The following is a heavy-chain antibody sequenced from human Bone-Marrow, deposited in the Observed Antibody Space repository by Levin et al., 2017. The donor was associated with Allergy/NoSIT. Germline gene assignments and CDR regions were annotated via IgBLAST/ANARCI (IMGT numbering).Heavy chain of an antibody. CDR1: GFTFSSYA. J-gene: IGHJ4*02. CDR3: ARASQPIRDIAADY. V-gene: IGHV3-30-3*01. D-gene: IGHD6-13*01. CDR2: ISYDGSNK. Sequence: RSGGSLRLSCAASGFTFSSYAMHWVRQAPGKGLEWVAVISYDGSNKYYADSVKGRFTISRDNSKNTLYLQMNSLRAEDTAVYYCARASQPIRDIAADYWGQGTLVTVSS.